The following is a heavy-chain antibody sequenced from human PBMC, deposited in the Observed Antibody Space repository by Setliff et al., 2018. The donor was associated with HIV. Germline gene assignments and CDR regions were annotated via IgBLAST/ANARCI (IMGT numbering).Heavy chain of an antibody. CDR2: IYFSGNT. CDR3: ARDRQNYFYHMDV. V-gene: IGHV4-39*07. Sequence: SETLSLTCTVSGGSIASSIYYWGWIRQPPGKGLEWIGNIYFSGNTNYNPSLKSRVTMSVDTSKNEFSLKVRSVTAADTAVYFCARDRQNYFYHMDVWGKGTTVTVSS. J-gene: IGHJ6*03. CDR1: GGSIASSIYY.